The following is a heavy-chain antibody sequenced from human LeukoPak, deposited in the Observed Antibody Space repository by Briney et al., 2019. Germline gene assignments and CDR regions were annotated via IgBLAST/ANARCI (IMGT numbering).Heavy chain of an antibody. D-gene: IGHD3-3*01. J-gene: IGHJ4*02. CDR1: GGSISSGGYS. CDR3: TTDIADFGVVIERD. V-gene: IGHV4-30-2*01. CDR2: IYHSGST. Sequence: SETLSLTCAVSGGSISSGGYSWSWIRQPPGKGLEWIGYIYHSGSTYYNPSLKSRVTISVDRSKNQFSLKLSSVTAADTAVYYCTTDIADFGVVIERDWGQGTLVTVSS.